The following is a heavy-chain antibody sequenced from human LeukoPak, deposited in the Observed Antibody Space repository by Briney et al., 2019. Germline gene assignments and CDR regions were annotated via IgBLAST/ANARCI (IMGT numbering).Heavy chain of an antibody. CDR1: GFTFSTYS. CDR3: TKGETAVTSYLHF. J-gene: IGHJ4*02. Sequence: GGSLRLSCAASGFTFSTYSMDWVRQAPGKGLEWVSFISTSSSTIYYADSVRGRFTISRDNAKNSLYLQMNSLRDEDTAVYYCTKGETAVTSYLHFWGQGTLVTVSS. D-gene: IGHD4-17*01. V-gene: IGHV3-48*02. CDR2: ISTSSSTI.